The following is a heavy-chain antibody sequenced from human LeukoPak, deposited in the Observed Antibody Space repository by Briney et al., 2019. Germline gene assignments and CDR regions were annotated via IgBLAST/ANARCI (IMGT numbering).Heavy chain of an antibody. CDR3: ARGRYYDFWSGYYKDEYFQH. Sequence: SETLSLTCAVYGGSFSGYYWSWIRQPPGKGLEWIGEINHSGSTNYNPSLKSRVTISVDTSKNQFSLKLSSVTAADTAVYYCARGRYYDFWSGYYKDEYFQHWGQGTLVTVSS. CDR2: INHSGST. J-gene: IGHJ1*01. D-gene: IGHD3-3*01. CDR1: GGSFSGYY. V-gene: IGHV4-34*01.